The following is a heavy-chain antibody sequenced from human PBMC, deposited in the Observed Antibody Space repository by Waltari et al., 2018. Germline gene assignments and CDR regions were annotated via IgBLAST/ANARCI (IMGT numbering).Heavy chain of an antibody. J-gene: IGHJ6*02. CDR1: GFTFSSSW. Sequence: EVQLVESGGGLVQPGGSLRLSCAASGFTFSSSWMDWVRQAPGRGLEWVANIKEDGSEKYDVDSVKGRFIISRDNAKNSLYLQMTSLRVEDTAVYYCSRHLDAWGQGTTVTVSS. CDR2: IKEDGSEK. V-gene: IGHV3-7*01. CDR3: SRHLDA.